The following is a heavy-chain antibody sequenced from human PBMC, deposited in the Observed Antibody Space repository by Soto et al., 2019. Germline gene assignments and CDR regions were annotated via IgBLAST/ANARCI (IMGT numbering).Heavy chain of an antibody. CDR1: GFTFSSYG. V-gene: IGHV3-30*18. CDR2: ISYDGSNK. CDR3: AKGPSIAVPPYYYYYGMDV. Sequence: QVQLVESGGGVVQPGRSLRLSCAASGFTFSSYGMHWVRQAPGKGLEWVAVISYDGSNKYYADSVKGRFTISRDNSKNTLYLQMNSLRAEDTAVYYCAKGPSIAVPPYYYYYGMDVWGQGTTVTVSS. J-gene: IGHJ6*02. D-gene: IGHD6-19*01.